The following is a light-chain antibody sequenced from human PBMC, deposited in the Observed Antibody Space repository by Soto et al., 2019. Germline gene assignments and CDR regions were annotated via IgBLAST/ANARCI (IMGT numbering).Light chain of an antibody. CDR3: QQYYSSPFT. CDR1: QSVLYSSKNKNY. J-gene: IGKJ3*01. CDR2: WAS. Sequence: DIVMTQSPDSLAVSLGERATINCKSSQSVLYSSKNKNYLAWYQQKPGQVPKLLIYWASTRESGVPDRFSGSGSGTDFTHTISSLQAEDVAVYYCQQYYSSPFTFGPGTKVDIK. V-gene: IGKV4-1*01.